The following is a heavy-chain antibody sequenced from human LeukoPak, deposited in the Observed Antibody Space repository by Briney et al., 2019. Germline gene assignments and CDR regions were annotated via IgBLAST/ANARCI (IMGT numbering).Heavy chain of an antibody. CDR1: GGSFSDYY. D-gene: IGHD2-15*01. V-gene: IGHV4-34*01. CDR2: INHSGST. CDR3: ARGPRGSAIAVSTFSNFDY. J-gene: IGHJ4*02. Sequence: PSETLSLTCAVYGGSFSDYYWSWIRQPPGKGLEWIGEINHSGSTNYNPSLKSRVTISVDTSKNQFSLKLSSVTAADTAVYYCARGPRGSAIAVSTFSNFDYWGQGTLVTVSS.